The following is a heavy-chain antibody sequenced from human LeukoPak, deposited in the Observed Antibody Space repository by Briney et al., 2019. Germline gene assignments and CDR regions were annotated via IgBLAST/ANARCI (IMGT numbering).Heavy chain of an antibody. CDR3: ASFNYYDSSGYYYDY. J-gene: IGHJ4*02. CDR2: IYYSGST. Sequence: PSETLSLTCTVSGGSISSSSYYWGWIRQPPGTGLEWIGSIYYSGSTYYNPSLKSRVTISVDTSKNQFSLKLSSVTAADTAVYYCASFNYYDSSGYYYDYWGQGTLVTVSS. V-gene: IGHV4-39*01. CDR1: GGSISSSSYY. D-gene: IGHD3-22*01.